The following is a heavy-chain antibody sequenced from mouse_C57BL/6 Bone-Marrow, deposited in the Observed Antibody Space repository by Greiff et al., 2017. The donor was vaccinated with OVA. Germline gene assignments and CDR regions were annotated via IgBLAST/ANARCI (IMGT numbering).Heavy chain of an antibody. Sequence: SGPVLVKPGASVKMSCKASGYTFTDYYMNWVKQSHGKSLEWIGVINPYNGGTSYNQKFKGKATLTVDKSSSTAYMELNSLTSEDSAVYYCARDSNYSLFAYWGQGTLVTVSA. CDR2: INPYNGGT. V-gene: IGHV1-19*01. CDR1: GYTFTDYY. D-gene: IGHD2-5*01. J-gene: IGHJ3*01. CDR3: ARDSNYSLFAY.